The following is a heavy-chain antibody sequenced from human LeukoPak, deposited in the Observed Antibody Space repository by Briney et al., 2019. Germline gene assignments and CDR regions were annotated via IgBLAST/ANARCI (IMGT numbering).Heavy chain of an antibody. CDR2: IKEDGSEK. J-gene: IGHJ4*02. CDR1: GFTFSRYW. D-gene: IGHD6-13*01. Sequence: LSGGSLRLSCAASGFTFSRYWMNWVRQAPGKGLEWVANIKEDGSEKYYVDSVKGRFTISRDNAKNSLYLQMNSLRAEDTAVYYCARGWYIYSYWGQGTLVTVSS. V-gene: IGHV3-7*01. CDR3: ARGWYIYSY.